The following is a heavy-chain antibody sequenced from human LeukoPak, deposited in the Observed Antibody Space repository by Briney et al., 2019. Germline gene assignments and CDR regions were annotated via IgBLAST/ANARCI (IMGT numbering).Heavy chain of an antibody. V-gene: IGHV4-59*01. CDR2: IYYSGST. D-gene: IGHD4-11*01. J-gene: IGHJ4*02. CDR1: GDSISSYY. CDR3: ARGGLQYDY. Sequence: SETLSLTCTVSGDSISSYYWGWIRQPPGKGLEWIGYIYYSGSTNYNPSLKSRVTISVDTSKNQFSLKVSSVTASDTAVYYCARGGLQYDYWGQGTLVTVSS.